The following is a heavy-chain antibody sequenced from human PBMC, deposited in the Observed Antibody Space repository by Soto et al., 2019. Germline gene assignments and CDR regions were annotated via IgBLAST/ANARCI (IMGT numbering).Heavy chain of an antibody. D-gene: IGHD3-16*01. V-gene: IGHV3-11*01. CDR3: ARDQIWGSAYDYYYYGMDV. CDR1: GFTFSDYY. J-gene: IGHJ6*02. CDR2: ISSSGSTI. Sequence: LRLSCAASGFTFSDYYMSWIRQAPGKGLEWVSYISSSGSTIYYADSVKGRFTISRDNAKNSLYLQMNSLRAEDTAVYYCARDQIWGSAYDYYYYGMDVWGQGTTVTVSS.